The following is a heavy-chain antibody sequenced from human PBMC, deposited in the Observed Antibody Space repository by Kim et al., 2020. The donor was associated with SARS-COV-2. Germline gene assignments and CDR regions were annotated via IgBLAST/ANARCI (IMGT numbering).Heavy chain of an antibody. V-gene: IGHV3-48*03. CDR2: ISSSGSTI. CDR1: GFTFSSYE. J-gene: IGHJ1*01. D-gene: IGHD2-21*02. CDR3: ARRYGGNSVQYFQH. Sequence: GGSLRLSCAASGFTFSSYEMNWVRQAPGKGLEWVSYISSSGSTIYYADSVKGRFTISRDNAKNSLYLQMNSLRAEDTAVYYCARRYGGNSVQYFQHWGQGTLVTVSS.